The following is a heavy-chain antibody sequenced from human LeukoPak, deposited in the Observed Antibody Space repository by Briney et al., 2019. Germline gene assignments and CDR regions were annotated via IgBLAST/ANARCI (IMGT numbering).Heavy chain of an antibody. CDR2: IYYSGST. CDR1: GGSISSYY. V-gene: IGHV4-59*01. D-gene: IGHD3-16*01. CDR3: ARGLGLDAFDI. Sequence: PLETLSLTCTVSGGSISSYYWSWIRQPPGKGLEWIGYIYYSGSTNYNPSLKSRVTISVDTSKNQFSLKLSSVTAADTAVYYCARGLGLDAFDIWGQGTMVTVSS. J-gene: IGHJ3*02.